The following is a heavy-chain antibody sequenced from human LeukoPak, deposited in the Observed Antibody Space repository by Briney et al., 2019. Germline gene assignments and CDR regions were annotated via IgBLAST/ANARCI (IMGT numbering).Heavy chain of an antibody. V-gene: IGHV4-39*07. CDR3: ARDGPYYYDSSGYLTQAFDI. Sequence: SETLSLTCTVSGGSISSSSYYWGWIRQPPGKGLEWIGSIYYSGSTYYNPSLKSRVTISVDTSKNQFSLKLSSVTAADTAVYYCARDGPYYYDSSGYLTQAFDIWGQGTMVTVSS. CDR1: GGSISSSSYY. CDR2: IYYSGST. J-gene: IGHJ3*02. D-gene: IGHD3-22*01.